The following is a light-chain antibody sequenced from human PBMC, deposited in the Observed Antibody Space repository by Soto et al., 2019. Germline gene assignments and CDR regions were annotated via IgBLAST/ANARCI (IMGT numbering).Light chain of an antibody. CDR3: ATWDASVSAWV. Sequence: QSVLTQSPSASGTPGQRVTISCSGGSSNIGGNPVVCYQQFQGTAPHHLIFASNQRPSGVPDRFSGSKSGTSASLAISGLQAEDEADYYCATWDASVSAWVFGGGTQLTVL. V-gene: IGLV1-44*01. J-gene: IGLJ3*02. CDR2: ASN. CDR1: SSNIGGNP.